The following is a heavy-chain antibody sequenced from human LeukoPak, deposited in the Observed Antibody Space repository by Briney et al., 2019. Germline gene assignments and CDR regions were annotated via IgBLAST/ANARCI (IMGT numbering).Heavy chain of an antibody. CDR2: INHSGST. CDR1: GGSFSGYY. J-gene: IGHJ6*03. CDR3: ARVYGSGSYYNGYYYYYMDV. D-gene: IGHD3-10*01. Sequence: SETLSLTCAVYGGSFSGYYWSWIRPPPGKGLEWIGEINHSGSTNYNPSLKSRVTISVDTSKNQFSLKLSSVTAAGTAVYYCARVYGSGSYYNGYYYYYMDVWGKGTTVTISS. V-gene: IGHV4-34*01.